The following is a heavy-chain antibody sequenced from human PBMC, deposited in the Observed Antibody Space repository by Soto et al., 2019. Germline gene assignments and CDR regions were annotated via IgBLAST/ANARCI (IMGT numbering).Heavy chain of an antibody. V-gene: IGHV1-69*13. CDR1: GGTFSSYA. CDR2: IIPIFGTA. D-gene: IGHD1-7*01. J-gene: IGHJ4*02. CDR3: ARDRLDLRGLFAY. Sequence: SVKVSCKASGGTFSSYAISWVRQAPGQGLEWMGGIIPIFGTANYAQKFQGRVTITADESTSTAYMELSSLRSEDTAVYYCARDRLDLRGLFAYWGQGTLVTVS.